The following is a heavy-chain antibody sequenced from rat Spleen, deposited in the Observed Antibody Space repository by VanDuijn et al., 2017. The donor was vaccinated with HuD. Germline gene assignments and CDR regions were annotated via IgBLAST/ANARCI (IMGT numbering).Heavy chain of an antibody. D-gene: IGHD1-12*02. Sequence: EVQLVESGGDLVQPGRSVKLSCAASGFTFSSFPMAWVRQAPTKGLEWVATISTRGGSTYYRDSVKGRFTISRDNAKSTLYLQLDSLRSEDTATYYCTTDTFYDGTYYPGGFDYWGQGVMVTVSS. V-gene: IGHV5-46*01. CDR3: TTDTFYDGTYYPGGFDY. J-gene: IGHJ2*01. CDR2: ISTRGGST. CDR1: GFTFSSFP.